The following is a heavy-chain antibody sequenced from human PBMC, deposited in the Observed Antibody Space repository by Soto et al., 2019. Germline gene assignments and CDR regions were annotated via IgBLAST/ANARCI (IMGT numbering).Heavy chain of an antibody. J-gene: IGHJ4*02. CDR2: ISTYNGHT. CDR1: GYTFPTYG. V-gene: IGHV1-18*04. D-gene: IGHD2-15*01. CDR3: ARRGAYCRGGTCYHFDY. Sequence: QVHLVQSGAEVKKPGASVQVSCQASGYTFPTYGISWVRQAPGQGLEWLGWISTYNGHTNYEQKLQGRVTLTTDAVTSTAYMELRSLRSDDTAVYDCARRGAYCRGGTCYHFDYWGQGTLVTVSS.